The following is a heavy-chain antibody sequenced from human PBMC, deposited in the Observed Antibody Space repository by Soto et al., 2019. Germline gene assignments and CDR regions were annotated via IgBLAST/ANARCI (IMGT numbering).Heavy chain of an antibody. CDR2: VYYSGST. V-gene: IGHV4-39*01. D-gene: IGHD3-9*01. CDR3: GGLEGLATISYYFDY. J-gene: IGHJ4*02. Sequence: QLQLQESGPGLVKPSETLSLTCTVSGGSVSSSSYYWGWVRQPPGKGLEWIGSVYYSGSTYYNPSLESRVTIPVDKSKNQFSLKLMSLSAADTAVYYCGGLEGLATISYYFDYWGQGALVTVSS. CDR1: GGSVSSSSYY.